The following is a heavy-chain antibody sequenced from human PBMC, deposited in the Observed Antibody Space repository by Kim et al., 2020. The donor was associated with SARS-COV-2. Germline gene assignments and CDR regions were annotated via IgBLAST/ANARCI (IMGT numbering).Heavy chain of an antibody. J-gene: IGHJ5*02. Sequence: RYGPSFQGQVTISADKSISTAYLQWSSLKASDTAMYYCARVDYGGGWFDPWGQGTLVTVSS. V-gene: IGHV5-51*01. CDR3: ARVDYGGGWFDP. D-gene: IGHD4-17*01.